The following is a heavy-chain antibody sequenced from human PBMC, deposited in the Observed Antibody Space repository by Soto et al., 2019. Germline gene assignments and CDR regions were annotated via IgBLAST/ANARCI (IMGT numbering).Heavy chain of an antibody. CDR2: ISYGGGTT. CDR1: EFTFSNYA. D-gene: IGHD6-6*01. Sequence: PGGSLRLSCAASEFTFSNYAMSWVRQAPGKGLEWVSAISYGGGTTYYADSVKGRFTISRDNSKNILYLQMNSLRVEDTAVYYCAKDPYRNSGSPGYFDYWGQGALVTVSS. J-gene: IGHJ4*02. V-gene: IGHV3-23*01. CDR3: AKDPYRNSGSPGYFDY.